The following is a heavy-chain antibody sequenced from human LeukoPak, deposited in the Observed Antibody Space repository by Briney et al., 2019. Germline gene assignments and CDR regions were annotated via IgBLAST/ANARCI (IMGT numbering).Heavy chain of an antibody. V-gene: IGHV1-2*02. CDR2: INPNSGGT. Sequence: GASVKVSCKASGYTFTGYYMHSVRQAPGQGLEWMGWINPNSGGTNYAQKFQGRVTMTRDTSISTAYMELSRLRSDETAVYYCAREWCSSTSYYMVDDAFDIWGQGTMVTVSS. J-gene: IGHJ3*02. D-gene: IGHD2-2*02. CDR1: GYTFTGYY. CDR3: AREWCSSTSYYMVDDAFDI.